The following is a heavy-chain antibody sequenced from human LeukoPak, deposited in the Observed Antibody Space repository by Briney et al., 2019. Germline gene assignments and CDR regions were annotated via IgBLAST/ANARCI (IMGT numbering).Heavy chain of an antibody. J-gene: IGHJ4*02. CDR1: GFTFSSYS. Sequence: GGSLRLSCAASGFTFSSYSMNWVRQAPGKGLEWVSSISSSSSSYIYYADSVKGRFTISRDNAKNSLYLQMNSLRAEDTAVYYCARDKAAVAGPIDYWGQGTLVTVSS. D-gene: IGHD6-19*01. CDR2: ISSSSSSYI. V-gene: IGHV3-21*01. CDR3: ARDKAAVAGPIDY.